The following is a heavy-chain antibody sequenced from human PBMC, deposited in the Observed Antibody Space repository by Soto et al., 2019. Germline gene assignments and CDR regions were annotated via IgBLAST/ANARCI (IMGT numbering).Heavy chain of an antibody. V-gene: IGHV3-23*01. CDR2: ISGSGGST. CDR3: AKAFAYYYDSSGYYPLNY. Sequence: PGGSLRLSCAASGFTFSSYAMSWVRQAPGKGLEWVSAISGSGGSTYYADSVKGRFTISRDNSKNTLYLQMNSLRAEDTAVYYCAKAFAYYYDSSGYYPLNYWGQGTLVTVSS. CDR1: GFTFSSYA. D-gene: IGHD3-22*01. J-gene: IGHJ4*02.